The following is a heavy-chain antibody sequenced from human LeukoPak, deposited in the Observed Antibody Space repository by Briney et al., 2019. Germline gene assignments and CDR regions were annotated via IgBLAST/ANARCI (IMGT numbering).Heavy chain of an antibody. CDR2: IWYDGSNQ. CDR1: GLIFRNYG. CDR3: ATDRNGGKYYDY. D-gene: IGHD1-26*01. J-gene: IGHJ4*02. Sequence: PGGSLRLSCVVSGLIFRNYGMHWVRQAPGKGLEWVAVIWYDGSNQYYVDSVKGRFTVSKDNAKNTLYLQMNSLRAEDTAVYYCATDRNGGKYYDYWGQGTLVTVSS. V-gene: IGHV3-33*01.